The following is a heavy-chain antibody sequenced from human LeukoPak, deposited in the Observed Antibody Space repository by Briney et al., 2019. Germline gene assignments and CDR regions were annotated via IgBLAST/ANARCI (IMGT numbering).Heavy chain of an antibody. CDR2: ISASGP. J-gene: IGHJ4*02. V-gene: IGHV3-23*01. CDR1: RFTFSRFA. Sequence: GGSLRLSCAASRFTFSRFAMTWVRQAPGKGLEWVSTISASGPYYADAVRGRFTISRDNSRNTLSLQMDSLRAEDTAVYYRAKDHESDGYPCLDHWGLGTLVTVSS. CDR3: AKDHESDGYPCLDH. D-gene: IGHD3-22*01.